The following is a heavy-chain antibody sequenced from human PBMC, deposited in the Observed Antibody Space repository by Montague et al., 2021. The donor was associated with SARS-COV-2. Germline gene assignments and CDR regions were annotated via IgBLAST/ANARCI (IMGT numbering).Heavy chain of an antibody. V-gene: IGHV4-4*07. CDR1: GDSISSFY. Sequence: SETLSLTCTVSGDSISSFYWNWIRQPAGKGLEWIGSIYASGGTXXXPSXRCRVTMSVDTSKNQFSLKLNSVTAADTAVYYCGRGVVAATPVVDYWGRGTLVTVSS. CDR2: IYASGGT. D-gene: IGHD2-15*01. CDR3: GRGVVAATPVVDY. J-gene: IGHJ4*02.